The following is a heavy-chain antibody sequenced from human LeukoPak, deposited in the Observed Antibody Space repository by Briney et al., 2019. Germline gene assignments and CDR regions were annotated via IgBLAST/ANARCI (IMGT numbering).Heavy chain of an antibody. J-gene: IGHJ6*02. CDR3: ARGSYYYDSSGYVVYYYGMDV. V-gene: IGHV4-59*01. CDR1: GGSISSYY. Sequence: PSETLSLTCTVSGGSISSYYWSWIRQPPGKGLEWIGYIYYSGGTNYNPSLKSRVTISVDTSKNQFSLKLSSVTAADTAVYYCARGSYYYDSSGYVVYYYGMDVWGQGTTVTVSS. D-gene: IGHD3-22*01. CDR2: IYYSGGT.